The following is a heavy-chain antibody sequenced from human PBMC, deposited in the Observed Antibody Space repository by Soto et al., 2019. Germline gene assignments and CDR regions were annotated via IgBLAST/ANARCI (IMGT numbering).Heavy chain of an antibody. CDR3: ARGPLVLPAAIYYYYDYMDV. CDR1: GYTFTSYD. D-gene: IGHD2-2*01. CDR2: MNPNSGNT. Sequence: QVQLVQSGAEVKKPGASVKVSCKASGYTFTSYDINWVRQATGQGLEWMGWMNPNSGNTGYAQKFQGIVTMTRNTSISPAYMELSSLRSQDTAVYYCARGPLVLPAAIYYYYDYMDVWCKGPKLTPSS. V-gene: IGHV1-8*01. J-gene: IGHJ6*03.